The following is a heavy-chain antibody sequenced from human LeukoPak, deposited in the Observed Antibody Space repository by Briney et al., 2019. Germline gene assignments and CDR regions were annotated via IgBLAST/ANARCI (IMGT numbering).Heavy chain of an antibody. CDR3: TTGWYYFDY. J-gene: IGHJ4*02. Sequence: GGSLSLSCAASGFTFSNAWMSWVRQAPGKGQEWVGSIKSKTDGGTTDYAAPVKGRFTISRDDSKNTLYLQMNSLKTEDTAVYCCTTGWYYFDYWGQGTLVTVSS. D-gene: IGHD2-8*01. CDR2: IKSKTDGGTT. V-gene: IGHV3-15*01. CDR1: GFTFSNAW.